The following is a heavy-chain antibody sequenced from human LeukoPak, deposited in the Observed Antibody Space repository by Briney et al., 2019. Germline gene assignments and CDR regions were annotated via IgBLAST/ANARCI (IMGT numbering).Heavy chain of an antibody. CDR3: ARGMTTVTTWWFDP. J-gene: IGHJ5*02. D-gene: IGHD4-17*01. Sequence: ASVKVSCKASGGTFSSYAISWVRQAPGQGLEWMGTIIPIFGIANYAQKFQGRVTITADKSTSTAYMELSSLRSEDTAVYYCARGMTTVTTWWFDPWGQGTLVTVSS. CDR1: GGTFSSYA. V-gene: IGHV1-69*04. CDR2: IIPIFGIA.